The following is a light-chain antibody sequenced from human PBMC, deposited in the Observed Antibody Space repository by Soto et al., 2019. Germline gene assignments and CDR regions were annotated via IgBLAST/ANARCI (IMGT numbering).Light chain of an antibody. CDR2: ENN. V-gene: IGLV1-51*02. CDR1: SSNIGNNY. Sequence: QSVLTQPPSVSAAPGQKVTISCSGSSSNIGNNYVSWYQQLPGTAPKLLIYENNKRPSGIPDRFSGSKSGTSATLGITGLQTGDEADYYCGTWDSSLSAHVVFGGGTKLTDL. CDR3: GTWDSSLSAHVV. J-gene: IGLJ2*01.